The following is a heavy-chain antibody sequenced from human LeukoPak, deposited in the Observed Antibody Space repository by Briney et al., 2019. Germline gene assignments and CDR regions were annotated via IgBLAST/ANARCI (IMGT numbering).Heavy chain of an antibody. CDR3: ARTSKLAWFGELLMGWFDP. D-gene: IGHD3-10*01. Sequence: PGGSLRLSCAASAFTFSSYSMNWVRQAPGKGLEWVSSISSSSSYIYYADSVKGRFTIPRDNAKNSLYLQMNSLRAEDTAVYYSARTSKLAWFGELLMGWFDPWGQGTLVTVSS. V-gene: IGHV3-21*01. CDR2: ISSSSSYI. CDR1: AFTFSSYS. J-gene: IGHJ5*02.